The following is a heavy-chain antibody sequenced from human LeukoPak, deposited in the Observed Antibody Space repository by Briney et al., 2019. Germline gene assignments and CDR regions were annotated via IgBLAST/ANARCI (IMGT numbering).Heavy chain of an antibody. D-gene: IGHD3-16*01. CDR2: IIGSGGTT. Sequence: GGSLRLSCAASGFSFSNYGMNWVRRAPGKGLEWVSGIIGSGGTTYYADSVKGRFTISRDNFKNTVYLQINNLRDEDTAVYYCAKDDRLLRFLHWGQGTLVTVSS. V-gene: IGHV3-23*01. CDR1: GFSFSNYG. J-gene: IGHJ4*02. CDR3: AKDDRLLRFLH.